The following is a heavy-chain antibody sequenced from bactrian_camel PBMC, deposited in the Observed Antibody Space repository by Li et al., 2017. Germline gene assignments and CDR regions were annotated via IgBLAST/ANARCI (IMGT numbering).Heavy chain of an antibody. CDR1: GLTFSSHA. CDR2: ISSDSSIT. D-gene: IGHD1*01. Sequence: HVQLVESGGGLVQPGGSLRLSCAASGLTFSSHAMSWVRQAPGKGLEWVSTISSDSSITYYADSVKGRFTISRDNAKNTLYLQLNSLKTEDTAMYYCVKPNPDARGGFDHWGQGTQVTVS. V-gene: IGHV3-2*01. CDR3: VKPNPDARGGFDH. J-gene: IGHJ4*01.